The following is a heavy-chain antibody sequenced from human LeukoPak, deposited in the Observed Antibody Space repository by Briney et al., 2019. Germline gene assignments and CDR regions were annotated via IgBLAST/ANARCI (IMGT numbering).Heavy chain of an antibody. CDR1: GGTFSSYA. V-gene: IGHV1-69*13. J-gene: IGHJ6*03. CDR3: ARSVVPAANYYYYYMDV. D-gene: IGHD2-2*01. Sequence: SVKVSCKASGGTFSSYAISWVRQAPGQGLEWMGGIIPIFGTANYAQKFQGRVTITADESTSPAYMELSSLRSEDTAVDYCARSVVPAANYYYYYMDVWGKGTTVTVSS. CDR2: IIPIFGTA.